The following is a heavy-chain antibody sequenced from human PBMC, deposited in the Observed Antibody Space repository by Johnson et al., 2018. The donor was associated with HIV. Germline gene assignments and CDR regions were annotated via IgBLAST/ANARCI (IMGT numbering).Heavy chain of an antibody. V-gene: IGHV3-15*01. J-gene: IGHJ3*02. D-gene: IGHD3-22*01. CDR3: TTDLGYYDSSGDAFDI. CDR1: GFTFSSYG. Sequence: VQLVESGGGVVQPGRSLRLSCAASGFTFSSYGMHWVRQAPGKGLEWLGRIKRKTDGGTTDYAAPVTGRFTLSRDDSKNTLYLQMNSLKTEDTAVYYCTTDLGYYDSSGDAFDIWGQGTMVTVSS. CDR2: IKRKTDGGTT.